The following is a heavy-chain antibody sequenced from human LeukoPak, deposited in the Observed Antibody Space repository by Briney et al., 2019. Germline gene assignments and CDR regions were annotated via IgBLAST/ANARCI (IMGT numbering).Heavy chain of an antibody. V-gene: IGHV3-23*01. CDR2: ISGRTGGT. D-gene: IGHD5-12*01. CDR3: AKCGNSGCHLIDY. CDR1: GFTFTTDA. J-gene: IGHJ4*02. Sequence: GGPLRLSCAASGFTFTTDAMSWVRQAPGKGLEWVSAISGRTGGTYYADSVKGRFTISRANSKSTLDLQMDSLRAEDTAVYYCAKCGNSGCHLIDYWGQGTLVTVSS.